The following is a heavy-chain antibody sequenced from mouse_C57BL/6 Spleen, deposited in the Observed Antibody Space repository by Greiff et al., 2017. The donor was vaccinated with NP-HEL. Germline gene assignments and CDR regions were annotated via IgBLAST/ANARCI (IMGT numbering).Heavy chain of an antibody. CDR2: ISYDGSN. J-gene: IGHJ3*01. V-gene: IGHV3-6*01. D-gene: IGHD2-2*01. CDR1: GYSITSGYY. CDR3: ARDYYGYGEFAY. Sequence: ESGPGLVKPSQSLSLTCSVTGYSITSGYYWNWIRQFPGNKLEWMGYISYDGSNNYIPSLKNRISITRDTSKNQFFLKLNSVTTEDTATYYCARDYYGYGEFAYWGQGTLVTVSA.